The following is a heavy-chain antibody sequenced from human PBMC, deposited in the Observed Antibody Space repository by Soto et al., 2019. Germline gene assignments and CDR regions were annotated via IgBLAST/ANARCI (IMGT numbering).Heavy chain of an antibody. CDR2: ITPGGGLT. CDR3: AKVLSELVPRYFDT. J-gene: IGHJ4*02. V-gene: IGHV1-46*01. CDR1: GYTFTTYD. Sequence: QVQLVQSGAEVKKPGASVRVSCKASGYTFTTYDIHWVRQAPGLGLEWMGIITPGGGLTSDAQKFKGRITMTRDTSTSTVYMELSSLRSEDTAMYYCAKVLSELVPRYFDTWGQGTLVTVSS. D-gene: IGHD6-13*01.